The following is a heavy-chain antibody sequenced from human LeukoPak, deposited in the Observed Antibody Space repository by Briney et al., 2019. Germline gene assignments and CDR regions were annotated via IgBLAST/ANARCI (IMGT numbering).Heavy chain of an antibody. J-gene: IGHJ3*02. CDR3: AKTMLPGLVGAFDI. D-gene: IGHD3-3*01. Sequence: GGSLRLSCAASGFTFNRYSMNWVRQAPGKGLEWVSSISSSGDYIYYADSMKGRFTISRDNAKNSLYLQMNSLRAEDTAVYYCAKTMLPGLVGAFDIWGQGTMVTVSP. CDR1: GFTFNRYS. V-gene: IGHV3-21*04. CDR2: ISSSGDYI.